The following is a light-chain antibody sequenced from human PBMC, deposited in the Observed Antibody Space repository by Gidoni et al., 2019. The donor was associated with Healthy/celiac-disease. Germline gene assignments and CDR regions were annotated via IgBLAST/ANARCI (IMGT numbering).Light chain of an antibody. J-gene: IGKJ2*01. CDR1: QSLLHSNGYNY. CDR2: LGS. CDR3: MQALQTPMYT. V-gene: IGKV2-28*01. Sequence: IAMTEFPLSLPVTPREPASISCRSSQSLLHSNGYNYWDWYLQKQEQSPQLLIYLGSNRASGVPDRVSGSGSGTDFTLKISRVEAEDVGVYYCMQALQTPMYTFGQGTKLEIK.